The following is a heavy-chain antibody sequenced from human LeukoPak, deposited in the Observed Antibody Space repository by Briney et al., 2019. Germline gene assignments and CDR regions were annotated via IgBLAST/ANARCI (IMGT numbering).Heavy chain of an antibody. CDR1: GYTFTSYY. Sequence: ASVKVSCKASGYTFTSYYMHWVRQAPGQGPEWMGIINPSGGNTNYAQNFQGRVTMTRDMSKSPVYMELSSLRSEDTAVYYCATRNGGVFDYWGQGTLVTVSS. CDR3: ATRNGGVFDY. J-gene: IGHJ4*02. D-gene: IGHD2-8*02. CDR2: INPSGGNT. V-gene: IGHV1-46*01.